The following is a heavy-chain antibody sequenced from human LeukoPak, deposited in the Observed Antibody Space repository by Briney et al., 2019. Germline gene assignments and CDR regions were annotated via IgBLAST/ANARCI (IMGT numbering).Heavy chain of an antibody. D-gene: IGHD1-26*01. Sequence: ASVKVSCKASGYTFTSYGISWVRQAPGQGLEWMGWICAYNGNTNYAQKLQGRVTMTTDTSTSTAYMELRSLRSDDTAVYYCARDPPGMGATHFDYWGQGTLVTVSS. J-gene: IGHJ4*02. V-gene: IGHV1-18*01. CDR3: ARDPPGMGATHFDY. CDR2: ICAYNGNT. CDR1: GYTFTSYG.